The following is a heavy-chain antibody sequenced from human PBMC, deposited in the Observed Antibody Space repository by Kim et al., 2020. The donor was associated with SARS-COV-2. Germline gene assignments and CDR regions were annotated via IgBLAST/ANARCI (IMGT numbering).Heavy chain of an antibody. D-gene: IGHD5-18*01. CDR3: ARGRARGYSYGDDY. V-gene: IGHV3-30*01. Sequence: ADSVKGRFTISRDNSKNTLYLQMNSLRAEDTAVYYCARGRARGYSYGDDYWGQGTLVTVSS. J-gene: IGHJ4*02.